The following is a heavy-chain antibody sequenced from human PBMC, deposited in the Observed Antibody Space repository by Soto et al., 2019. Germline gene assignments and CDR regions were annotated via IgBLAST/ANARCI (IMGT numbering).Heavy chain of an antibody. CDR3: AKDSVIIPIGWFDP. CDR1: GFTFSNYA. Sequence: EVQLLESGGGLVQPGGSLRLSCAASGFTFSNYAMSWVRQAPGKGLEWVSAISAGGRSTYYADSVKGRFTISRDDSKNTLYLQMNRLRDEDTALYYCAKDSVIIPIGWFDPWGQGTLVTVSS. J-gene: IGHJ5*02. CDR2: ISAGGRST. D-gene: IGHD3-16*01. V-gene: IGHV3-23*01.